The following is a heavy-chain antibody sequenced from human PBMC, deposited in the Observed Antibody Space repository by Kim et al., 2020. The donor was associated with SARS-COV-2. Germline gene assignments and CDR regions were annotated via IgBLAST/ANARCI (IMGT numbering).Heavy chain of an antibody. Sequence: GGSLRLSCAASGFTFGDYAMHWVRQAPGKGLEWVSGIRWNSGSIGYADSVKGRFTISRDNAKNSLYLQMNSLGTEDTALYYCAKGSSTNYYYRDVWGKGTPVTVSS. J-gene: IGHJ6*03. CDR2: IRWNSGSI. CDR3: AKGSSTNYYYRDV. CDR1: GFTFGDYA. D-gene: IGHD6-6*01. V-gene: IGHV3-9*01.